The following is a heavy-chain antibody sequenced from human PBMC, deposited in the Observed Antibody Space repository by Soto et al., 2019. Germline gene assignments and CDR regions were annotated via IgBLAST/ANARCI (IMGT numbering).Heavy chain of an antibody. Sequence: ASVKVSCKASGNTFTSYYMHWVRQAPGHGLVWMGIINPSGGSTSYVQKFQGRVTMTRDTSMSTVYMELSCLRSEDSVVYYCASTYCSGGSCIYYFDYWGQGTLVTVSS. J-gene: IGHJ4*02. D-gene: IGHD2-15*01. CDR3: ASTYCSGGSCIYYFDY. CDR2: INPSGGST. V-gene: IGHV1-46*03. CDR1: GNTFTSYY.